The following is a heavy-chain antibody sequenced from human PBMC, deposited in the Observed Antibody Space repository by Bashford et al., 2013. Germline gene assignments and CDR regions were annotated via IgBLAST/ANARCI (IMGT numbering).Heavy chain of an antibody. CDR3: AKASGKWLVPIFNDS. V-gene: IGHV3-23*01. Sequence: VRQAPGKGLEWVSTCSSSGGSTYYADSVKGRLTISRDNSKNTLYLQMHSLSAADTAIYYCAKASGKWLVPIFNDSWGQGTRSPSPQ. CDR2: CSSSGGST. D-gene: IGHD6-19*01. J-gene: IGHJ4*02.